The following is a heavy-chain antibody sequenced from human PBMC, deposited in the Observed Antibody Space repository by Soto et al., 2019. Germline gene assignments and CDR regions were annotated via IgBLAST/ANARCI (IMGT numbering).Heavy chain of an antibody. CDR3: ARRRGSGSDYYYNYGMSV. CDR2: IYPGDSDI. Sequence: GESLKISCKGSGYSFSRYWIGWVRQMPGKGLEWMGIIYPGDSDIRYSPSFQGQVTISADTSISTAYLQWSSLKASDTAIYYCARRRGSGSDYYYNYGMSVWGQGTTVTVSS. V-gene: IGHV5-51*01. CDR1: GYSFSRYW. D-gene: IGHD1-26*01. J-gene: IGHJ6*02.